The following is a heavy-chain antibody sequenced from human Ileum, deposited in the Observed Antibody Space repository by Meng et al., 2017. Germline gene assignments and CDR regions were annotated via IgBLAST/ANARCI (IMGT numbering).Heavy chain of an antibody. Sequence: QLLKWGEGLLKPSGTLSLTCAVSGGSFSGYYWTLIRQSPGKGLEWIGEINRGGNTNYNPSLKSRITMSVDTSKNQFFLNLTSVTPADTAVYYCARAWSSSWSFLDFWGQGGLVTVSS. D-gene: IGHD6-13*01. CDR3: ARAWSSSWSFLDF. V-gene: IGHV4-34*01. J-gene: IGHJ4*02. CDR1: GGSFSGYY. CDR2: INRGGNT.